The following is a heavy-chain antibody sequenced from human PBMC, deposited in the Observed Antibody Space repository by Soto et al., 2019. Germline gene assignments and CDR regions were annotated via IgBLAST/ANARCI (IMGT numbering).Heavy chain of an antibody. D-gene: IGHD3-10*01. CDR2: IYYSGGT. CDR1: CGPISSWNYY. CDR3: ARDPFTLVRGVIPYLDY. J-gene: IGHJ4*02. V-gene: IGHV4-30-4*01. Sequence: PSETLAPTCTCSCGPISSWNYYLRWVRQPPGKGLEWIGDIYYSGGTYYKPSPKSRVTISIDTSKYQFSLKLSSVTAADTAVYYCARDPFTLVRGVIPYLDYWGQGTPVTVSS.